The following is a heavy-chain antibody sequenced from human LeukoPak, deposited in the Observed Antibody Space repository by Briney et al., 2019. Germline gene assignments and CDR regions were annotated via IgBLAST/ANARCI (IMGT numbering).Heavy chain of an antibody. V-gene: IGHV3-7*02. J-gene: IGHJ3*02. CDR2: IKQDGSEK. D-gene: IGHD1-20*01. CDR1: GFTFSRYW. CDR3: ASLTGTDAFDI. Sequence: PGGSLRLSCAASGFTFSRYWMDWVRQAPGKGLEWVANIKQDGSEKYYVDSVKGRFTISRDNAKNSLYLQMNSLRAGDTAVYYCASLTGTDAFDIWGQGTMVTVSS.